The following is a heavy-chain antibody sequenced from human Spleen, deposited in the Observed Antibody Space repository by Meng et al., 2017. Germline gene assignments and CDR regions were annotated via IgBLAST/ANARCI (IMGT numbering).Heavy chain of an antibody. CDR1: GYTLTELS. CDR2: FDPEDGET. J-gene: IGHJ4*02. D-gene: IGHD6-19*01. Sequence: ASVKVSCKVSGYTLTELSMHWVRQAPGKGLEWMGGFDPEDGETFYAQEFQGRVTMTEDTSTDTAYMELRSLRSDDTAVYYCARDLAGSSGWYVIDYWGQGTLVTVSS. CDR3: ARDLAGSSGWYVIDY. V-gene: IGHV1-24*01.